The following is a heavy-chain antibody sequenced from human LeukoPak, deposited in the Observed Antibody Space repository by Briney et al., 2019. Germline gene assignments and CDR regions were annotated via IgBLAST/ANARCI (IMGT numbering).Heavy chain of an antibody. J-gene: IGHJ4*02. CDR2: ISYDGSNK. Sequence: GGSLRLSCAASGFTFSSYAMHWVRQAPGRGLESVAVISYDGSNKYYADSVKGRFTISRDNSKNTLYLQMNSLRDEDTAVYYCARDTAYYYDSSGYNFDYWGQGTLVTVSS. D-gene: IGHD3-22*01. V-gene: IGHV3-30*01. CDR3: ARDTAYYYDSSGYNFDY. CDR1: GFTFSSYA.